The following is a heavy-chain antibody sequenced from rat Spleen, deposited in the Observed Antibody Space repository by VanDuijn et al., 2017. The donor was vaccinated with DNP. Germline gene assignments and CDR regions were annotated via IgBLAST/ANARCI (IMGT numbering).Heavy chain of an antibody. D-gene: IGHD4-3*01. V-gene: IGHV5-27*01. CDR2: ISTSGEYT. CDR3: TTDNSGYFDY. CDR1: GFTFSKYG. Sequence: EVQLVESGGGLVQPGRSLKLSCAASGFTFSKYGMAWVRQAPTKGLEWVASISTSGEYTHYPDSVKGRFTISRDNAKSSLYLQMDSLRSEDTATYYCTTDNSGYFDYWGQGVMVTVSS. J-gene: IGHJ2*01.